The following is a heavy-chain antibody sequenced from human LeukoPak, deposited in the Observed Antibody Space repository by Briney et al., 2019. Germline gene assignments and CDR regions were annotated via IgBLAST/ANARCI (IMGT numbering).Heavy chain of an antibody. D-gene: IGHD3-3*01. CDR3: ATDRGWRTSGYYLYYFEY. CDR1: GFIFTNYF. V-gene: IGHV3-7*01. Sequence: GGSLRLSCAASGFIFTNYFMSWVRQAPGKGLEWVASIKHDGSEKYYVDSVRGRSTISRDNTMNSLYLQMSSLRAEDTAVYYCATDRGWRTSGYYLYYFEYWGQGTLVTFSS. J-gene: IGHJ4*02. CDR2: IKHDGSEK.